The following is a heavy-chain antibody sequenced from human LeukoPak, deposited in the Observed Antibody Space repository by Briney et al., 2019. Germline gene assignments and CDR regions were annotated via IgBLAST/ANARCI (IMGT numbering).Heavy chain of an antibody. D-gene: IGHD1-26*01. CDR1: GGSISNTDH. Sequence: SGTLSLTCAVSGGSISNTDHWNWVRQPPGTGLEWIGEMYHDGYTNYNPSLKSRVTMSLDRSKNHLSLTLTSVTAADTAVYYCSRESGAFSPFGYWGQGTLVTVSS. CDR3: SRESGAFSPFGY. CDR2: MYHDGYT. V-gene: IGHV4-4*02. J-gene: IGHJ4*02.